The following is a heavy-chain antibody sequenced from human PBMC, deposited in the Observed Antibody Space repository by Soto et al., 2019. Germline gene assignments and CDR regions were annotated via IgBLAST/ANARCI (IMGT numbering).Heavy chain of an antibody. J-gene: IGHJ4*02. CDR1: GGSISSYY. CDR2: IYYSGST. V-gene: IGHV4-59*08. CDR3: ARAGGILWFGQLGGYGY. Sequence: PSETLSLTCTVSGGSISSYYWSWIRQPPGKRLEWIGYIYYSGSTNYNPYLKSRVTISVDTSKNQFSLKLSSVTAADTAVYYCARAGGILWFGQLGGYGYWGQGTLVTVSS. D-gene: IGHD3-10*01.